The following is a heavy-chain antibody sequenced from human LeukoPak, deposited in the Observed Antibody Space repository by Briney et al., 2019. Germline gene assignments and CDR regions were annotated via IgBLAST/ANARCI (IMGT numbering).Heavy chain of an antibody. CDR1: GYTFTGYY. CDR3: AREVGYDSSGYYDYYYYVDV. V-gene: IGHV1-2*02. D-gene: IGHD3-22*01. Sequence: ASVKVSCKASGYTFTGYYMHWVRQAPGRGLEWMGWINPNSGGTNYAQKFQGRVTMTRDTSISTAYMELSRLRSDDTAVYYCAREVGYDSSGYYDYYYYVDVWGKGTTVTVSS. J-gene: IGHJ6*03. CDR2: INPNSGGT.